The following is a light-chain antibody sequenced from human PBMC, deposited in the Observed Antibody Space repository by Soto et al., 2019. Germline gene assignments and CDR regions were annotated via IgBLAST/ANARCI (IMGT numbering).Light chain of an antibody. CDR3: QQSYSTMIT. V-gene: IGKV1-39*01. Sequence: DIKITQSPSSLSASVGDRVTITCRASQSIRSYLNWYPQKPGKAPKLLIYAASSLQSGVPSRFGGSGAGPDCTRTISSLQPEDFQTYDCQQSYSTMITFGQGTRLEIK. CDR2: AAS. CDR1: QSIRSY. J-gene: IGKJ5*01.